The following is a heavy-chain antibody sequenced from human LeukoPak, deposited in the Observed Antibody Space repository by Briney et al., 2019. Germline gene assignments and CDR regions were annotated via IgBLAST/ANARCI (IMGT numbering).Heavy chain of an antibody. Sequence: ASVKVSCKASGYTFTSYDINWVRQATGQGLEWMGWMNPNSGNTGYAQKFQGRVTMTRNTSISTAYMELSSLRSEDTAVYYCASGSQFSPGSRDYQYYMDVWGKGTTVTVSS. CDR1: GYTFTSYD. D-gene: IGHD3/OR15-3a*01. J-gene: IGHJ6*03. CDR2: MNPNSGNT. CDR3: ASGSQFSPGSRDYQYYMDV. V-gene: IGHV1-8*01.